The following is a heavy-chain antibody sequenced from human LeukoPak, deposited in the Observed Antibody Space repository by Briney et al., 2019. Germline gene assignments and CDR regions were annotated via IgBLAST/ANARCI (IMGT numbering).Heavy chain of an antibody. J-gene: IGHJ6*02. Sequence: PSETLSLTCTVSGGSISSYYWSWIRQPPGKGLEWIGYIYYGGSTNYNPSLKSRVTISVDTSKNQFSLKLSSVTAADTAVYYCARGYDYYYGMDVWGQGTTVTVSS. V-gene: IGHV4-59*01. CDR1: GGSISSYY. CDR3: ARGYDYYYGMDV. CDR2: IYYGGST.